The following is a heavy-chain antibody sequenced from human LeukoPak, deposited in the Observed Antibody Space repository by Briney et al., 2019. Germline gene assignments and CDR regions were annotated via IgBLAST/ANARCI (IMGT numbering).Heavy chain of an antibody. CDR3: TRDAGTAGAERLDY. V-gene: IGHV3-33*01. Sequence: GGSLRLSCAASGFTFSSYGMHWVRQAPGKGLEWVAIIWYDGSNEYYADSVKGRFTISRDNSKNTLYLQMNSLRAEDTAVYYCTRDAGTAGAERLDYWGQGTLVTVSS. CDR2: IWYDGSNE. D-gene: IGHD2-21*02. J-gene: IGHJ4*02. CDR1: GFTFSSYG.